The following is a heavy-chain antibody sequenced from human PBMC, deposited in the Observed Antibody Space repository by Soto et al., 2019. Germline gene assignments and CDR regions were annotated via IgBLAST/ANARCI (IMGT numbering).Heavy chain of an antibody. V-gene: IGHV4-59*08. Sequence: PSETLSLTCTVAGGSISSYYWSWIRQPPGKGLEWIGYIYYSGSTNYNPSLKSRVTISVDTSKNQFSLKLSSVTAADTAVYYCARAMVVTQNWFDPWGQGTLVTVSS. D-gene: IGHD2-21*02. CDR3: ARAMVVTQNWFDP. CDR1: GGSISSYY. CDR2: IYYSGST. J-gene: IGHJ5*02.